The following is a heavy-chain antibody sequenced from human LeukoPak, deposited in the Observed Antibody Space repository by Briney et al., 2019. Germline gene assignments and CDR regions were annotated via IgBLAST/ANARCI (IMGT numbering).Heavy chain of an antibody. V-gene: IGHV4-59*12. J-gene: IGHJ4*02. CDR2: LYYNGNT. D-gene: IGHD3-22*01. Sequence: SETLSLTCSVSGGSIITYNWNWIRQPPGRGLEWIGYLYYNGNTNYNPSLKSRVTISVDRSKNQFSLKLSSVTAADTAVYYCARAPYSSYGDYWGQGTLVTVAS. CDR3: ARAPYSSYGDY. CDR1: GGSIITYN.